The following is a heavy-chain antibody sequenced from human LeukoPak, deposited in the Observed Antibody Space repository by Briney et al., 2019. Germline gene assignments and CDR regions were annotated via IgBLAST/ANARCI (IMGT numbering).Heavy chain of an antibody. J-gene: IGHJ4*02. V-gene: IGHV4-4*02. D-gene: IGHD6-25*01. CDR1: GDSNSNSNW. CDR3: GTTEHDSGDY. Sequence: SETLSLTCAVSGDSNSNSNWWTWIRQPPGKGLEWIGEVYPSGSTNYSPSLKSRVTVSVDKSKNQFPLTLSSVTAADTAVYFCGTTEHDSGDYWGQGTLVTVSS. CDR2: VYPSGST.